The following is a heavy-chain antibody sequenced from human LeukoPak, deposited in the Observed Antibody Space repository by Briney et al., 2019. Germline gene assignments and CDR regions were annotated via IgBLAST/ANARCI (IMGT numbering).Heavy chain of an antibody. CDR1: GGTFSSYA. V-gene: IGHV1-18*01. J-gene: IGHJ5*02. D-gene: IGHD4-17*01. Sequence: ASVKVSCKASGGTFSSYAISWVRQAPGQGLEWVGWISAYNGNTNYAQKLQGRVTMTTDTSTSTAYMELRSLRSDDTAVYYCAKVNDDYGEDGVDPWGQGTLVIVSS. CDR2: ISAYNGNT. CDR3: AKVNDDYGEDGVDP.